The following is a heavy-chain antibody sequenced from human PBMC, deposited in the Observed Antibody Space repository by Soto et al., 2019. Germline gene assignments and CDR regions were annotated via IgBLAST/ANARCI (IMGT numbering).Heavy chain of an antibody. CDR1: GFSFSSRG. Sequence: QVQLVESGGGVVQPEKSLRLSCAASGFSFSSRGMHWVRQAPGKGLEWVALIWYDGRKTYYADSVKGRFTISRDNSKNTLYVQMNGLSVEDTAGYYCVRGGDRGECFSGPGYWGQGTLVTFPS. CDR3: VRGGDRGECFSGPGY. CDR2: IWYDGRKT. D-gene: IGHD2-21*01. J-gene: IGHJ4*02. V-gene: IGHV3-33*01.